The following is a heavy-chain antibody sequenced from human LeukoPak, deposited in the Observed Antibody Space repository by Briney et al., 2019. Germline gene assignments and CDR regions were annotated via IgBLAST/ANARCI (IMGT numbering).Heavy chain of an antibody. CDR1: GFTFSSYW. J-gene: IGHJ5*02. Sequence: GGSLRLSCVASGFTFSSYWMHWVRQAPGKGLVWVSRINSDGSPTYYADSVKGRFTISRDNAKNTLYLQMNSLRAEDTAVYYCANARGDYVWVTWGQGTLVTVSS. CDR2: INSDGSPT. CDR3: ANARGDYVWVT. V-gene: IGHV3-74*01. D-gene: IGHD3-16*01.